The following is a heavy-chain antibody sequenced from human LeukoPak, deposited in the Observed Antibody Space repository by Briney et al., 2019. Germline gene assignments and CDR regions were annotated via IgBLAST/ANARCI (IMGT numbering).Heavy chain of an antibody. V-gene: IGHV4-61*10. CDR1: GAPINSGGYY. D-gene: IGHD5-24*01. CDR3: ATREINRDAFDI. Sequence: MSSETLSLTCTVSGAPINSGGYYWSWIRQPAGKGLEWIGRIYNSGSTNYNPSLKSRVTILVDTSKNQFSLKLSSVTAADTAVYYCATREINRDAFDIWGQGTMVTVSS. CDR2: IYNSGST. J-gene: IGHJ3*02.